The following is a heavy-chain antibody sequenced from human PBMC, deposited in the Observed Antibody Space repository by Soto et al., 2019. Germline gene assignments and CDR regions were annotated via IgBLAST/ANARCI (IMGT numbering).Heavy chain of an antibody. CDR1: GGSFSGYY. Sequence: QVQLQQWGAGLLKPSETLSLTCAVYGGSFSGYYWSWIRQPPGKGLEWMGEINHSGSTNYNPSLKSRVTISVDTSKNQFSLKLSSVTAADTAVYYCARWGLSLYSSGWFKSYNWFDPWGQGTLVTVSS. D-gene: IGHD6-19*01. CDR3: ARWGLSLYSSGWFKSYNWFDP. J-gene: IGHJ5*02. V-gene: IGHV4-34*01. CDR2: INHSGST.